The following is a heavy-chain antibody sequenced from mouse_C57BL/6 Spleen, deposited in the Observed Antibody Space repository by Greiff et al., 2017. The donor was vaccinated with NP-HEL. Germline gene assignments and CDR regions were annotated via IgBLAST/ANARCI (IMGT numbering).Heavy chain of an antibody. Sequence: VQLQQSGPELVKPGASVKISCKASGYAFSSSWMNWVKQRPGNGLEWIGRIYPGDGDTNYNGKFKGKATLTADKSSSTAYMQLSSLTSEDSAVYFCARGGLLLCFDYWGQGTTLTVSS. V-gene: IGHV1-82*01. J-gene: IGHJ2*01. CDR2: IYPGDGDT. CDR1: GYAFSSSW. CDR3: ARGGLLLCFDY. D-gene: IGHD2-3*01.